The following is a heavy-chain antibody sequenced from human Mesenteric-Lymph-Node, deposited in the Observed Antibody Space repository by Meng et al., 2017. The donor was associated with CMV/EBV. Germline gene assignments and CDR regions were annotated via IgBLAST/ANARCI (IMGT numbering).Heavy chain of an antibody. J-gene: IGHJ4*02. Sequence: ASVKVSCKASGYTFTGYYIYWVRQAPGQGFEWMGWINPNTGGTEYAQKFQGRVTMTRETSISTAYMELSSLRSDDTAAYYCASGGHGSSWYSLDYWGQGTLVTVSS. D-gene: IGHD6-13*01. CDR1: GYTFTGYY. V-gene: IGHV1-2*02. CDR2: INPNTGGT. CDR3: ASGGHGSSWYSLDY.